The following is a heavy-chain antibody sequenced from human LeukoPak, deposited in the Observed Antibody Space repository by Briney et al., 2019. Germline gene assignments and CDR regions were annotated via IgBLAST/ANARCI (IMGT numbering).Heavy chain of an antibody. CDR2: ISGNGLGT. V-gene: IGHV3-23*01. D-gene: IGHD3-22*01. J-gene: IGHJ4*02. Sequence: GGSLRLSCAASGFTFSRNAMNWVRRVPGKGLEWVAAISGNGLGTYYADSVKGRFNISRDNSRNTLYLQMNSLRIEDTAFYYCAKDANYLRSSGYLVPIDFWGQGTLVTVSS. CDR3: AKDANYLRSSGYLVPIDF. CDR1: GFTFSRNA.